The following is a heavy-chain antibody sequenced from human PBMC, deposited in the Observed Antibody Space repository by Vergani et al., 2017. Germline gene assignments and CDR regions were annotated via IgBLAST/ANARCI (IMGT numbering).Heavy chain of an antibody. J-gene: IGHJ4*02. CDR3: ARGYGSGWASFDY. D-gene: IGHD6-19*01. Sequence: QVQLQESGPGLVKPSETLSLTCTVSGGSFRSYYWTWIRQPAGKGLEWIGRIYTSGSTNYNPSLKSRVTMSVDTSKNQFSLKLSSVTAADTAVYYCARGYGSGWASFDYWGQGTLVTVSS. CDR1: GGSFRSYY. V-gene: IGHV4-4*07. CDR2: IYTSGST.